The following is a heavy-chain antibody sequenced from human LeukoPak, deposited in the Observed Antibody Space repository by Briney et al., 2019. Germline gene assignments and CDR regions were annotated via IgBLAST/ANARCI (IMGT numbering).Heavy chain of an antibody. V-gene: IGHV3-33*06. Sequence: TGGSLRLSCAASGFTVSSNYMSWVRQAPGKGLEWVAVIWFDGSNKYYADSVKGRFTISRDNSKNTLYLQMNSLRAEDTAVYYCAKGKGLRYFDWLSELDYWGQGTLVTVSS. J-gene: IGHJ4*02. D-gene: IGHD3-9*01. CDR2: IWFDGSNK. CDR3: AKGKGLRYFDWLSELDY. CDR1: GFTVSSNY.